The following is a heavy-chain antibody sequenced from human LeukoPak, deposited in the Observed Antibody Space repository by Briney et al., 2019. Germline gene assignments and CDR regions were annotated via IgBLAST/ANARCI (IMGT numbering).Heavy chain of an antibody. CDR3: ARGAMATTPFFDY. Sequence: PSETLSLTCPVSGGSISNYYYSTWIRQPPGKGLECIGYVYYTGSTNFNPSLKSRVTMSLDASRNQFSLKLTSLTAADTAVYYCARGAMATTPFFDYWGQGTLVTVSS. D-gene: IGHD5-24*01. J-gene: IGHJ4*02. CDR1: GGSISNYY. CDR2: VYYTGST. V-gene: IGHV4-59*01.